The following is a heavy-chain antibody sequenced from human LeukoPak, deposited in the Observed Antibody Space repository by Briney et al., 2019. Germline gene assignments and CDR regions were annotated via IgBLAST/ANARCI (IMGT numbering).Heavy chain of an antibody. Sequence: ASVKVSCKASGYTLTGYYMHWVRQAPGQGLEWMGWINPNSGGTNYAQKFQGRVTMTRDTSISTAYMELSRLRSDDTAVYYCARDITDCSGGSCSNYFDYWGQGTLVTVSS. D-gene: IGHD2-15*01. V-gene: IGHV1-2*02. CDR1: GYTLTGYY. CDR3: ARDITDCSGGSCSNYFDY. J-gene: IGHJ4*02. CDR2: INPNSGGT.